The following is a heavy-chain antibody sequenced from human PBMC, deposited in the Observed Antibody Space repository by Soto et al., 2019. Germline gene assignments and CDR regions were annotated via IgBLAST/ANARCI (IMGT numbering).Heavy chain of an antibody. CDR1: GYTFTSYD. CDR2: MNPNSGNT. D-gene: IGHD6-6*01. CDR3: ARDRVAARRYYYYGMDV. V-gene: IGHV1-8*01. Sequence: QVQLVQSGAEVKKPGASVKVSCKASGYTFTSYDINWVRQATGQGLEWMGWMNPNSGNTGYSQKFQGRVTMTTNTSISTAYMELSSLRSEDTAVYYCARDRVAARRYYYYGMDVWGQGTTVTVSS. J-gene: IGHJ6*02.